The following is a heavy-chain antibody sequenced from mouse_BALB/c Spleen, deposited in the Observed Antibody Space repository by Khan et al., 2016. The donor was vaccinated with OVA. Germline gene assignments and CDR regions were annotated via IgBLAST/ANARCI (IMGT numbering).Heavy chain of an antibody. CDR2: INTYTGEP. Sequence: QVRLQQSGPELKKPGETVKISCKASGYTFTNYGMNWVKQAPGKGLKWMGWINTYTGEPTYADDFKGRFAFSLETSASTAYLQINNLKNEDMATYFCARVGYNGTMDYWGQGTSVTVSS. CDR1: GYTFTNYG. D-gene: IGHD2-14*01. J-gene: IGHJ4*01. CDR3: ARVGYNGTMDY. V-gene: IGHV9-1*02.